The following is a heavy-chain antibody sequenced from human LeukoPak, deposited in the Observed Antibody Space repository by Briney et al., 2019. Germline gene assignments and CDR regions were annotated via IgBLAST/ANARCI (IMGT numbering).Heavy chain of an antibody. J-gene: IGHJ6*02. CDR1: GGTFSSYA. V-gene: IGHV1-46*01. CDR2: INPSGGST. Sequence: ASVKVSCKASGGTFSSYAISWVRQAPGQGLEWMGIINPSGGSTSYAQKFQGRVTMTRDTSTSTVYMELSSLRSEDTAVYYCARDYGSYVYYYGMDVWGQGTTVTVSS. D-gene: IGHD1-26*01. CDR3: ARDYGSYVYYYGMDV.